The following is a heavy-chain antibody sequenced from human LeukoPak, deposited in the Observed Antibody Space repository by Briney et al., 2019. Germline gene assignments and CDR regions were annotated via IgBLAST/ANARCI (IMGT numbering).Heavy chain of an antibody. J-gene: IGHJ4*02. V-gene: IGHV4-34*01. CDR1: GGSFSGYY. CDR3: ARVVTNFWSGSPPVYFGY. D-gene: IGHD3-3*01. Sequence: PSETLSLTCAVYGGSFSGYYWSWIRQPPGKGLEWIGEINHSGSTNYNPSLKSRVTISVDTSKNQFSLKLSSVTAADTAVYYCARVVTNFWSGSPPVYFGYWGQGTLVTVSS. CDR2: INHSGST.